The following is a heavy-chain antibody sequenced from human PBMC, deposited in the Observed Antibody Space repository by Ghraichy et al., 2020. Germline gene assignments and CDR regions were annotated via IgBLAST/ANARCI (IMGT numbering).Heavy chain of an antibody. CDR2: IYYSGST. CDR1: GGSISSGGYY. CDR3: AIFTDYYDSSGANIEKSGFDY. D-gene: IGHD3-22*01. J-gene: IGHJ4*02. V-gene: IGHV4-31*03. Sequence: SETLSLTCTVSGGSISSGGYYWSWIRQHPGKGLEWIGYIYYSGSTYYNPSLKSRVTISVDTSKNQFSLKLSSVTAADTPVYYCAIFTDYYDSSGANIEKSGFDYWGQGTLVTVSS.